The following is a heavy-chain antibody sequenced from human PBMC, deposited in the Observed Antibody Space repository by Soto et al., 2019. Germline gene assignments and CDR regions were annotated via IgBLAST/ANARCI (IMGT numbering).Heavy chain of an antibody. J-gene: IGHJ3*01. CDR2: INPSGGST. V-gene: IGHV1-46*03. D-gene: IGHD2-2*01. CDR1: GYTFTSYY. Sequence: GASVKVSCKASGYTFTSYYIHWVRQAPGQGLEWMGMINPSGGSTSYAETFQGRVTMTRDTSTTTVYMELSSLRSEDTAVYYCARDCTSTSCYRKDAFDLWGLGTKVTVSS. CDR3: ARDCTSTSCYRKDAFDL.